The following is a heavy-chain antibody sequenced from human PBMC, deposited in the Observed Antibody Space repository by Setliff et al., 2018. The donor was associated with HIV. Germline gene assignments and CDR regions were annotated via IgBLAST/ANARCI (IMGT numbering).Heavy chain of an antibody. CDR2: IYTSGST. D-gene: IGHD2-15*01. CDR3: ARASSRLNCSGGSCYRAPYAFDI. Sequence: PSETLSLTCTVSGGSISSGSYYWSWIRQPAGKGLEWIGHIYTSGSTNYNPSLKSRVTISVDTSKNQFSLKLSSETAADTAVYYCARASSRLNCSGGSCYRAPYAFDIWGQGTMVTVSS. V-gene: IGHV4-61*09. J-gene: IGHJ3*02. CDR1: GGSISSGSYY.